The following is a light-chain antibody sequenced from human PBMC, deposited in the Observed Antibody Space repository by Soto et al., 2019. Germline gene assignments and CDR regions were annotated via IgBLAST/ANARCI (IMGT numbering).Light chain of an antibody. CDR2: GAS. CDR1: QSVRTK. J-gene: IGKJ5*01. Sequence: IVMTQSPGTLSVSPGEGATLFCRASQSVRTKLAWYQQRAGQAPRLLMYGASTRATGITDRFSGSGSGAEFTLTSSSLQSEDFAVYYCQQYNSWPPITVGQGTRLEIK. CDR3: QQYNSWPPIT. V-gene: IGKV3-15*01.